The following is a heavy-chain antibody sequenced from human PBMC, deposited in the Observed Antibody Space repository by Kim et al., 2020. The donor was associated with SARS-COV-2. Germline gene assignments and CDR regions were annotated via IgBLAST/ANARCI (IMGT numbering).Heavy chain of an antibody. J-gene: IGHJ4*02. Sequence: GGTHYAGSGEGRFPISRDDSKNYLYLQMNSLRADDTAVYYCVKGLRYFDYWGQGSLVTVSS. V-gene: IGHV3-23*01. CDR2: GGT. D-gene: IGHD3-10*01. CDR3: VKGLRYFDY.